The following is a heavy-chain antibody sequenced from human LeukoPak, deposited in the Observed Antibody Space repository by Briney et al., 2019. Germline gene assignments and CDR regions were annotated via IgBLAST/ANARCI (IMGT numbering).Heavy chain of an antibody. CDR3: TTGVGRSDFDY. CDR1: GFTFSISS. D-gene: IGHD3-10*01. CDR2: ISSSSSSI. V-gene: IGHV3-48*04. J-gene: IGHJ4*02. Sequence: GGSLRLSCVASGFTFSISSMSWVRQAPGKGLEWVSYISSSSSSIYDADSVRGRFTISRDNAKNSLYLQMHSLRAEDTAVYYCTTGVGRSDFDYWGQGTLVTVSS.